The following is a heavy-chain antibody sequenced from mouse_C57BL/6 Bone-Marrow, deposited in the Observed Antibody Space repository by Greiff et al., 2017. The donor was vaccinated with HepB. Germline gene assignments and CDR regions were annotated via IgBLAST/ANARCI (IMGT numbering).Heavy chain of an antibody. CDR3: TRDPYGSSLDY. CDR1: GFTFSSYA. V-gene: IGHV5-9-1*02. D-gene: IGHD1-1*01. CDR2: ISSGGDYI. Sequence: EVMLVESGEGLVKPGGSLKLSCAASGFTFSSYAMSWVRQTPEKRLEWVAYISSGGDYIYYADTVKGRFTISRDNARNTLYLQMSSLKSEDTAMYYCTRDPYGSSLDYWGQGTTLTVSS. J-gene: IGHJ2*01.